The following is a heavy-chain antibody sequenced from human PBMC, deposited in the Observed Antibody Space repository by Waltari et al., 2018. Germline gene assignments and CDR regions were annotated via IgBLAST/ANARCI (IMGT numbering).Heavy chain of an antibody. CDR3: ARGGYDYDSSGYLSYFDY. D-gene: IGHD3-22*01. CDR2: FNPNRGGT. J-gene: IGHJ4*02. V-gene: IGHV1-2*07. CDR1: GSTFTGEY. Sequence: QVQLVQSGAEVKKPGASVKVYCKAYGSTFTGEYMHWVRQAPGQGLEWRGGFNPNRGGTNSAHMFQCRFTMTRETSTSTAYMELSRLRSYDTAVDDCARGGYDYDSSGYLSYFDYWGQGTLVTVSS.